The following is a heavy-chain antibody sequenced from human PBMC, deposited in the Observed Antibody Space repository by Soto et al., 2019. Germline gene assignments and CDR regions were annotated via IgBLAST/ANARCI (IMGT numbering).Heavy chain of an antibody. D-gene: IGHD3-9*01. V-gene: IGHV2-5*02. CDR3: AHRAFDHYDILTGLDY. CDR1: GFSLSTRGVG. Sequence: QITLKESGPTLVKPTQTLTLTCTVSGFSLSTRGVGVGWIRQPPGKALEWLALIYWDGDRHYSPSLKNRLTITMDTSKKQVVLTMTNMDPVDTATYYCAHRAFDHYDILTGLDYWGQGTLVTVSS. CDR2: IYWDGDR. J-gene: IGHJ4*02.